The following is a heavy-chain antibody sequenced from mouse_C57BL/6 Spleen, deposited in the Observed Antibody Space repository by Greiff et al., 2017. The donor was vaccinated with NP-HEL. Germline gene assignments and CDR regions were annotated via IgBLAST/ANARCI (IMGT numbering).Heavy chain of an antibody. J-gene: IGHJ2*01. D-gene: IGHD2-4*01. CDR3: ARGDYDYYFDY. CDR2: IYPGGGYT. CDR1: GYTFTNYW. V-gene: IGHV1-63*01. Sequence: VQLKESGAELVRPGTSVKMSCKASGYTFTNYWIGWAKQRPGHGLEWIGDIYPGGGYTNYNEKFKGKATLTADKSSSTAYMQFSSLTSEDSAIYYCARGDYDYYFDYWGQGTTLTVSS.